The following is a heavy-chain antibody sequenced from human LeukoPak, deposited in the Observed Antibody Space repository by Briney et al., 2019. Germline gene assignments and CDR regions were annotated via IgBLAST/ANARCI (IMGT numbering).Heavy chain of an antibody. CDR2: IPYDGSIS. CDR3: ARDRRYCSGGSCYFDYFFDY. V-gene: IGHV3-30-3*01. D-gene: IGHD2-15*01. Sequence: QPGGSLRLSCAASGFTFNSYAVHWVRQAPGKGLEWVAVIPYDGSISFYAASVKGRFTISRDNSKNTLYLQMNSLRAEDTALYFYARDRRYCSGGSCYFDYFFDYWGQGTLVTVSS. CDR1: GFTFNSYA. J-gene: IGHJ4*02.